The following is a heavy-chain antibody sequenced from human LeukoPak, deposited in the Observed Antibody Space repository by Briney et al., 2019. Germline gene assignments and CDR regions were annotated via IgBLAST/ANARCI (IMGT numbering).Heavy chain of an antibody. V-gene: IGHV1-2*02. Sequence: ASVKVSCKASGYTFTGHYMHWVRQAPGQGLEWMGWINPNSGGTNYAQKFQGRVTMTRDTSISTAYMELSRLRSDDTAVYYCAIYPEDIVVVPAASGNYWGQGTLVTVSS. CDR1: GYTFTGHY. D-gene: IGHD2-2*01. CDR2: INPNSGGT. CDR3: AIYPEDIVVVPAASGNY. J-gene: IGHJ4*02.